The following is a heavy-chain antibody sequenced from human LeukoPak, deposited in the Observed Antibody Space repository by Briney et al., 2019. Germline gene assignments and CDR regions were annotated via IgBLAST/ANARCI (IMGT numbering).Heavy chain of an antibody. V-gene: IGHV3-33*01. CDR1: GFTFSSYG. J-gene: IGHJ4*02. CDR3: ARDPAGSTSGWYLFDC. Sequence: GGSLRLSCAVSGFTFSSYGMHWVRQAPGKGLEWVAVLWYDGSIKYHADSVKGRFTISRDNSKNTLYLQMNSLRADDTAVYYCARDPAGSTSGWYLFDCWGQGALVTVSS. CDR2: LWYDGSIK. D-gene: IGHD6-19*01.